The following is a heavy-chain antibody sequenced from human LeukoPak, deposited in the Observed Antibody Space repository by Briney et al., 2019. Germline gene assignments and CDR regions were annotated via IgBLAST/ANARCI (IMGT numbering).Heavy chain of an antibody. CDR3: ATVNGYKRSLVLDY. Sequence: ASVKVSCKASGYTFTDYYMHWVQQAPGKWLEWMGRVDPEDGETIYAEKFQGRVTITADTSTDTAYMELSSLRSEDTAVYYCATVNGYKRSLVLDYWGQGTLVTVSS. V-gene: IGHV1-69-2*01. D-gene: IGHD5-24*01. J-gene: IGHJ4*02. CDR1: GYTFTDYY. CDR2: VDPEDGET.